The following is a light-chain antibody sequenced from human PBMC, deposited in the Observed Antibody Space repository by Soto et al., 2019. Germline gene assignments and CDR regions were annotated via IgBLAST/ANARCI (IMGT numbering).Light chain of an antibody. J-gene: IGLJ7*01. CDR3: LLSYSGGPVV. Sequence: QAVVTQEPSLTVSPGGTVTLTCGSSTGAVTSGHYPYWFQQKPGQAPRTLIYDATNKHSWTPARFSGSLLGGKAALTLSGAQPEDEAEYYCLLSYSGGPVVFGGGTQLTVL. V-gene: IGLV7-46*01. CDR1: TGAVTSGHY. CDR2: DAT.